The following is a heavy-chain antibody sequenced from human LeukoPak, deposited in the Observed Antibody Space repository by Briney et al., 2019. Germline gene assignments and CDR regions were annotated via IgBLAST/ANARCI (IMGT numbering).Heavy chain of an antibody. CDR2: INHSGST. J-gene: IGHJ4*02. CDR3: ARINYYDSSGYNY. V-gene: IGHV4-34*01. D-gene: IGHD3-22*01. Sequence: PSETLSLTCAVYGGSFSGYYWSWICQPPGKGLEWIGEINHSGSTNYNPSLKSRVTISVDTSKNQFSLKLSSVTAADTAVYYCARINYYDSSGYNYWGQGTLVTVSS. CDR1: GGSFSGYY.